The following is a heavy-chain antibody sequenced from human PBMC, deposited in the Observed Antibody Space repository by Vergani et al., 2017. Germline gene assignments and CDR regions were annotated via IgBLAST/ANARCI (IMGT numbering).Heavy chain of an antibody. CDR3: ARHIYYDSSGHDY. J-gene: IGHJ4*02. CDR1: GGSISSRSYY. CDR2: IYYSGST. Sequence: QLQLQESGPGLVKPSETLSLTCTVSGGSISSRSYYWGWIRQPPGKGLEWIGSIYYSGSTFYTPSLKSRFTISVDTSKNQFSLKLRSGTAADTAVYYGARHIYYDSSGHDYWGQGTLVTVSS. V-gene: IGHV4-39*01. D-gene: IGHD3-22*01.